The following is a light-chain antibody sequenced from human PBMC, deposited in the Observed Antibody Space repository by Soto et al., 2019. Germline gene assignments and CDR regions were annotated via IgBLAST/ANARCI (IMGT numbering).Light chain of an antibody. CDR2: EVS. CDR1: SSDVGAYNY. V-gene: IGLV2-14*01. J-gene: IGLJ2*01. CDR3: SSYTSSSRVV. Sequence: QSALTQPASVSGSPGQSITISCTGTSSDVGAYNYVSWYQQHPGKAPKLMIYEVSNRPSGVSNRFSGSKSGNTASLTISGLHAEDEADYYCSSYTSSSRVVFGGGTKLTVL.